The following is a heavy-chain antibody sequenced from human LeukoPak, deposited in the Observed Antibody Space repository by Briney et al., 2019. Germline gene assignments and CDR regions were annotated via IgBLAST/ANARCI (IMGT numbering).Heavy chain of an antibody. Sequence: PGGSLRLSCAASGFTFSSFAMSWVRQAPGKGLEWVSTIAGSGGSSHYADSVKGRFTISRDKSKNTLYLQMNSLRAEDTAVYYCAKDLGYYDSSGYCPFDYWGQGTLVTVSS. CDR2: IAGSGGSS. CDR3: AKDLGYYDSSGYCPFDY. J-gene: IGHJ4*02. CDR1: GFTFSSFA. V-gene: IGHV3-23*01. D-gene: IGHD3-22*01.